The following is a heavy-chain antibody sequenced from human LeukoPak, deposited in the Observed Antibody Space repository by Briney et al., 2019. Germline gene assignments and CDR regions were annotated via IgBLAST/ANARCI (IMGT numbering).Heavy chain of an antibody. CDR2: IDVGSAET. D-gene: IGHD1-26*01. V-gene: IGHV1-58*01. CDR3: AAGKKVGAYLWYYFDL. CDR1: RFTFSSSG. J-gene: IGHJ2*01. Sequence: TSVKVSCKASRFTFSSSGVQWVRQGRGQRLEWIGWIDVGSAETNYAQKFQERVTITRDMSTGTAYMELSSLRSEDTAVYYCAAGKKVGAYLWYYFDLWGRGTLVTVSS.